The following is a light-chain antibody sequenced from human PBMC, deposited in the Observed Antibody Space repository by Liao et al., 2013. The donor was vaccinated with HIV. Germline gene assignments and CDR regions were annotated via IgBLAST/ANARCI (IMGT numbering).Light chain of an antibody. Sequence: SYELTQPPSVSVSPGQTASITCSGDKLGEKYASWYQQKAGQSPVLVIYQDTKRPSGIPGRFSGSNSGDTATLTISGTQAIDEADYFCQAWDSSTAYVFGTGTKVTVL. CDR2: QDT. J-gene: IGLJ1*01. CDR1: KLGEKY. V-gene: IGLV3-1*01. CDR3: QAWDSSTAYV.